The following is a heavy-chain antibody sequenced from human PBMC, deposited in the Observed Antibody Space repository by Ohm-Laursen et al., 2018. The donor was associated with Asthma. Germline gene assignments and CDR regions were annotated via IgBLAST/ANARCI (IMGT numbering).Heavy chain of an antibody. CDR1: GFTFSSYS. Sequence: SLRLSCAASGFTFSSYSMNWVRQAPGQGLEWVSSISSSSSYIYYADSVKGRFTISRDNAKNSLYLQMNSLRAEDTAVYYCAKDWIQLWRDPFDYWGQGTLVTVSS. J-gene: IGHJ4*02. V-gene: IGHV3-21*04. CDR2: ISSSSSYI. CDR3: AKDWIQLWRDPFDY. D-gene: IGHD5-18*01.